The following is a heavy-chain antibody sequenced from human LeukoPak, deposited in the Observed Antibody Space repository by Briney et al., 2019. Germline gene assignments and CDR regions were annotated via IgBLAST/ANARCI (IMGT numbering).Heavy chain of an antibody. CDR2: INHSGST. V-gene: IGHV4-34*01. Sequence: SETLSLTCAVYGGSFSGYYWSWIRQPPGKGLEWIGEINHSGSTNYNPSLKSRVTISVDTSKNQFSLKLSSVTAADRGVYYCARKKKLWFGEPSGYYYYMDVWGKGTTVTLSS. J-gene: IGHJ6*03. D-gene: IGHD3-10*01. CDR1: GGSFSGYY. CDR3: ARKKKLWFGEPSGYYYYMDV.